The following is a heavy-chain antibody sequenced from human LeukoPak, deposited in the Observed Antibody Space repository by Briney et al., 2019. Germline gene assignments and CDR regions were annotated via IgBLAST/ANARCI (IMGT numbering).Heavy chain of an antibody. Sequence: SETLSLTCTVSGGSISSSSYYWGWIRQPPGKGLEWIGSIYYSGSTYYNPSLKSRVTISVDTSKNQFSLKLSSVTAADTAVYYCATTPREYSSTWYYFDYWGQEILVTVSS. J-gene: IGHJ4*02. CDR2: IYYSGST. CDR1: GGSISSSSYY. D-gene: IGHD6-13*01. V-gene: IGHV4-39*07. CDR3: ATTPREYSSTWYYFDY.